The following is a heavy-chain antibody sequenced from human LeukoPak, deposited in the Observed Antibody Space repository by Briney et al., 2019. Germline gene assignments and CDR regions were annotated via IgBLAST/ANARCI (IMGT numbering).Heavy chain of an antibody. V-gene: IGHV5-51*01. Sequence: GESLKISCKGSGYSFTSYWISWVRQMPGKGLEWMGVIYPGDSDTIYSPSFQGQVTISADKSISTAYLQWSSLKASDTAMYYCARRNYDILTGYYNYFDYWGQGTLVTVSS. CDR3: ARRNYDILTGYYNYFDY. J-gene: IGHJ4*02. CDR1: GYSFTSYW. D-gene: IGHD3-9*01. CDR2: IYPGDSDT.